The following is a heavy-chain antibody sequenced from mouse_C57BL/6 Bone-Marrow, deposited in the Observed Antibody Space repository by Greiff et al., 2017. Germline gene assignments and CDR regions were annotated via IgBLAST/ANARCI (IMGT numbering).Heavy chain of an antibody. CDR3: AREGGYFDWDFGV. CDR2: IDPSHSYT. V-gene: IGHV1-50*01. CDR1: GYTFTSYW. D-gene: IGHD2-3*01. Sequence: VQLQQPGAELVKPGASVKLSCKASGYTFTSYWMQWVKQRPGQGLEWIGEIDPSHSYTNYNHKFKGKATLTVDTSSSTAYMQLSSLTSENSAVYYCAREGGYFDWDFGVWGTGTAVTVSA. J-gene: IGHJ1*03.